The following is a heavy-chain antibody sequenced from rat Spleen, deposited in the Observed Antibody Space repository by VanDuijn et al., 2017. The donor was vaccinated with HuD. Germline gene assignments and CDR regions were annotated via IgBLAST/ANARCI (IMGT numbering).Heavy chain of an antibody. CDR3: ARHNSGYGVMDA. V-gene: IGHV5-7*01. D-gene: IGHD4-3*01. Sequence: EVQLVESGGGLVQPGRSLKLSCAASGFTFSDYNMAWVRQAPKKGLEWVATISYDGSSTYYRDSVKDRFTISRDNAKSTLYLQMDSLRSEETATYYCARHNSGYGVMDAWGQGASVTVSS. CDR1: GFTFSDYN. J-gene: IGHJ4*01. CDR2: ISYDGSST.